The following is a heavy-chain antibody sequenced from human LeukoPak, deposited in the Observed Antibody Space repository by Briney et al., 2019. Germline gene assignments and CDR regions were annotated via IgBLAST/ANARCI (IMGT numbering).Heavy chain of an antibody. CDR1: GYTVTGYF. D-gene: IGHD6-13*01. V-gene: IGHV1-46*01. CDR3: ATAASWYFDY. CDR2: INPSGGST. J-gene: IGHJ4*02. Sequence: ASVKVSCKASGYTVTGYFMHWVRQAPGRGLEWMGIINPSGGSTSYAQKFQGRVTMTRDTSTSTVYMELSSLRSEDTAVYYCATAASWYFDYWGQGTLVTLSS.